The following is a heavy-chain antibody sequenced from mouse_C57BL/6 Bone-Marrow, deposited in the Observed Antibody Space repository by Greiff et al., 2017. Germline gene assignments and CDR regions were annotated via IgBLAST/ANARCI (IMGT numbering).Heavy chain of an antibody. Sequence: QVQLQQPGAELVKPGASVKMSCKASGYTFTSYWITWVKQRPGQGLEWIGDIYPGSGSTNYNEKFKSKATLTVDTSSSTAYMQLSSLTSEDSSVYYCARSGLRYPDPLYAIDYWGQGTSVTVSS. CDR3: ARSGLRYPDPLYAIDY. J-gene: IGHJ4*01. CDR2: IYPGSGST. D-gene: IGHD1-1*01. V-gene: IGHV1-55*01. CDR1: GYTFTSYW.